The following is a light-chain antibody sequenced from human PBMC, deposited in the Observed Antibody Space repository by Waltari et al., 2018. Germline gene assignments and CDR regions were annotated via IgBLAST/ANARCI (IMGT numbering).Light chain of an antibody. CDR3: QQYNSYSYT. J-gene: IGKJ2*01. CDR2: KAS. V-gene: IGKV1-5*03. CDR1: QSISSW. Sequence: DIQMTQSPSTLSASVGDRVTITCRASQSISSWLAWYQQKPGKAPKILIYKASSLESGVPSRFSGSGSGTEFTLTISSLQPDDFATYYCQQYNSYSYTFGQGTKLEIK.